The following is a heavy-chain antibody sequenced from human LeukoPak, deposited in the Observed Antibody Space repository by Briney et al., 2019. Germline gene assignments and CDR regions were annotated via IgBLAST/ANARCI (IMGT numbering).Heavy chain of an antibody. CDR1: GGTFSSYA. Sequence: ASVKVSCKASGGTFSSYAISWVRQAPGQGLEWMGGIIPIFGTANYAQKFQGRVTITADESTSTAYMELSSLRSEDTAVYYCAREALYGDYNYYYYYGMDVWDQGTTVTVSS. D-gene: IGHD4-17*01. CDR3: AREALYGDYNYYYYYGMDV. J-gene: IGHJ6*02. CDR2: IIPIFGTA. V-gene: IGHV1-69*13.